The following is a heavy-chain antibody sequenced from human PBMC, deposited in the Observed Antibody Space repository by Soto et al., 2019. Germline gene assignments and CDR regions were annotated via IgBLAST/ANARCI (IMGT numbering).Heavy chain of an antibody. CDR2: INPSGGST. D-gene: IGHD3-10*01. V-gene: IGHV1-46*01. CDR3: ARKWFGDTDGMDV. Sequence: QAQLVQSGAEGKKPGASVKVSCKASGYTLTSYYMYWVRQAPGQGLEWMGMINPSGGSTNYAQKFQGRVTMTRDTSTSTVYMELSSLRSEDTAVYYCARKWFGDTDGMDVWGQGTTVIVSS. J-gene: IGHJ6*02. CDR1: GYTLTSYY.